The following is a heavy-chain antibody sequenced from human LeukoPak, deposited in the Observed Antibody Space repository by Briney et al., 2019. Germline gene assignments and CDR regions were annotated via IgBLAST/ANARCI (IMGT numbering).Heavy chain of an antibody. V-gene: IGHV1-2*04. CDR1: GYTFTGYY. J-gene: IGHJ5*02. CDR2: INPNSGGT. Sequence: GASVKVSCKASGYTFTGYYMHWVRQAPGQGLEWMGWINPNSGGTNYAQKFQGWVTMARDTPISTAYMELSRLRSDDTAEYYCARGSDIVVVPAAYNWFDPWGQGTLVTVSS. CDR3: ARGSDIVVVPAAYNWFDP. D-gene: IGHD2-2*01.